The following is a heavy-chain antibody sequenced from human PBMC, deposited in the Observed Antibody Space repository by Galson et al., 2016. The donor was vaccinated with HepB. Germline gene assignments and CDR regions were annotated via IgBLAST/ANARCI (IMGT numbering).Heavy chain of an antibody. V-gene: IGHV4-59*01. J-gene: IGHJ3*01. Sequence: ETLSLTCSVSGGSISSYFWGWIRQPPGQGLEYIAYIYHSGRANYNPSLKSRVSISIDTSRNRFSLKLNSATAADTAVYFCARKNLRNAFDVWGQGTLVTVS. CDR2: IYHSGRA. CDR1: GGSISSYF. CDR3: ARKNLRNAFDV.